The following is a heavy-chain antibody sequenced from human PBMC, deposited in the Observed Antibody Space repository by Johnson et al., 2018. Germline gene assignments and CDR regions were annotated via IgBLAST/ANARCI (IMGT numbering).Heavy chain of an antibody. CDR1: GFIFSNYN. CDR2: ITSSSSYI. J-gene: IGHJ6*03. CDR3: ARGGDRDYDYYMDV. D-gene: IGHD3-16*01. Sequence: VQLVESGGGLVKPGGSLRLSCAASGFIFSNYNMNWVRQAPGKGLEWVSSITSSSSYIYYAESVKGRFPISRDNAKNSLDLQMNSLRAEDTAVYYCARGGDRDYDYYMDVGGKGTTVIVSS. V-gene: IGHV3-21*01.